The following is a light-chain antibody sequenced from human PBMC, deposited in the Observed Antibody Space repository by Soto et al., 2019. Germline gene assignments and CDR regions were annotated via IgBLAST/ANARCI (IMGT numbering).Light chain of an antibody. CDR2: GAS. CDR3: QQYGRSPLT. CDR1: QSVTSGY. Sequence: EIMLTQSPGTLSLSLGEKVTLSCRASQSVTSGYLAWYHQKPGQPPRLLIYGASSRATGIPDRFSGSGSGTDFTLTISRLEPEDSAVYYCQQYGRSPLTFGGGTKVDI. J-gene: IGKJ4*01. V-gene: IGKV3-20*01.